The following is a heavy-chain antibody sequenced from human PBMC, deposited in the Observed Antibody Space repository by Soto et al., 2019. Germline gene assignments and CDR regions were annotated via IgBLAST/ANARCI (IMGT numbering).Heavy chain of an antibody. Sequence: PSETLSLTCAVSGGSFTSNNWWTWVRQPPGQGLEWIGEIYRTGSTNYNPSLKSRVTISLDKSENQFSLKVTSLTAADTAVYYCASPMTTTDYWGQGTLVTVSS. V-gene: IGHV4-4*02. CDR3: ASPMTTTDY. D-gene: IGHD4-17*01. CDR1: GGSFTSNNW. CDR2: IYRTGST. J-gene: IGHJ4*02.